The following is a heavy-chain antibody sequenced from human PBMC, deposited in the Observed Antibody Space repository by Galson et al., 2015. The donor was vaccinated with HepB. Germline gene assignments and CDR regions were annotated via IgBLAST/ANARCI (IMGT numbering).Heavy chain of an antibody. Sequence: SLRLSCAASGFTFSSYAMSWVRQTPGWGLEWVSAISDSGGSTYYADSVKGRFTISRDNSKTTLFLQMHTLRAEDTAVYYCASLRGYYYDTNGFYPADYWGQGTLVTVSS. CDR1: GFTFSSYA. CDR3: ASLRGYYYDTNGFYPADY. CDR2: ISDSGGST. V-gene: IGHV3-23*01. D-gene: IGHD3-22*01. J-gene: IGHJ4*02.